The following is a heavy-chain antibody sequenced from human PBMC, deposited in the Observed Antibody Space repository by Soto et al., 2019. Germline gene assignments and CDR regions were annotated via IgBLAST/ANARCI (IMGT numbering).Heavy chain of an antibody. V-gene: IGHV1-69*01. CDR1: GGTFSSYA. Sequence: QVQLVQSGAEVKKPGSSVKVSCKASGGTFSSYAISWVRQAPGQGLEWMGGIIPIFGTANYAQKFQGRVTITADESTSTAYMELSSLRSEDTAVYYCASDTVQYQLLSEPAGYWGQGTLVTVSS. CDR2: IIPIFGTA. J-gene: IGHJ4*02. CDR3: ASDTVQYQLLSEPAGY. D-gene: IGHD2-2*01.